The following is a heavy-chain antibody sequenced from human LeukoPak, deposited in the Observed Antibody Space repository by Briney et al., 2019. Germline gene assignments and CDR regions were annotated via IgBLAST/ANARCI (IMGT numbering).Heavy chain of an antibody. CDR1: GGSFSGYY. V-gene: IGHV4-34*01. J-gene: IGHJ4*02. D-gene: IGHD4-17*01. CDR3: ARGEPDYGDYIFDY. Sequence: SGTLSLTCAVYGGSFSGYYWSWIRQPPGKGLEWIGEINHSGSTNYNPSLKSRVTISVDTSKNQFSLKLSSVTAADTAVYYCARGEPDYGDYIFDYWGQGTLVTVSS. CDR2: INHSGST.